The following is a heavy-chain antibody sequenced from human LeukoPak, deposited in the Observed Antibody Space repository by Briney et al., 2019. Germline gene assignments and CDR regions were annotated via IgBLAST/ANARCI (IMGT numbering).Heavy chain of an antibody. D-gene: IGHD1-26*01. CDR2: ISSSSSST. J-gene: IGHJ4*02. CDR1: GFTFSSYT. Sequence: GGSLRLSCAASGFTFSSYTMNWVRQAPGKGLEWVSYISSSSSSTYYADSVKGRFTISRDNSKNTLYLQMNSLRAEDTAVYYCARESAWGSYYYFDYWGQGTLVTVSS. V-gene: IGHV3-48*01. CDR3: ARESAWGSYYYFDY.